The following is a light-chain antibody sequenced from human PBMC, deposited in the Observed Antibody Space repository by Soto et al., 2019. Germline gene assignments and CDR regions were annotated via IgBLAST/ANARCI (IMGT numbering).Light chain of an antibody. V-gene: IGKV1-9*01. CDR2: AAS. J-gene: IGKJ1*01. CDR3: QQLNTLPFT. Sequence: DIQMTQSPSTLSASVGGRVTITCRASQGISSYLAWYQQKPGKAPKLLIYAASTLQSGVPSRFSGSGSGTEFTLTISGLLPEDFATYHCQQLNTLPFTFGQGTKVDIK. CDR1: QGISSY.